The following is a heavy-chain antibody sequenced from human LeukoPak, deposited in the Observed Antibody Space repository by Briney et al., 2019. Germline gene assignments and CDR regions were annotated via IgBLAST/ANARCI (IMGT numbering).Heavy chain of an antibody. D-gene: IGHD5-18*01. J-gene: IGHJ3*01. V-gene: IGHV5-51*01. CDR2: IYPGDSDT. Sequence: NPGESLKISCKGSGYSFTSYWIGWVRQMPGKGLEWMGIIYPGDSDTRYSPSFQGQVTISADKSISTAYMELSRLRFDDTAVYYCASNVDIARWVDAFDLWGQGTMVTVSS. CDR1: GYSFTSYW. CDR3: ASNVDIARWVDAFDL.